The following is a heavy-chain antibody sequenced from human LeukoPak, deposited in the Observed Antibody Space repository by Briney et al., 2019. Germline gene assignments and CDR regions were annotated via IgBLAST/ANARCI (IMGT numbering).Heavy chain of an antibody. CDR2: FFLKGNT. CDR3: ARVARCTSCFDVDY. J-gene: IGHJ4*02. V-gene: IGHV4-38-2*02. Sequence: SETLSLTCTVSGYSITSAYYWGWIRQPPGKGLEWIGSFFLKGNTYYNPSLKSRVTISVDTSKNQFSLTLSSVTAADTAVYYCARVARCTSCFDVDYWGQGTLVTVSS. D-gene: IGHD2-2*01. CDR1: GYSITSAYY.